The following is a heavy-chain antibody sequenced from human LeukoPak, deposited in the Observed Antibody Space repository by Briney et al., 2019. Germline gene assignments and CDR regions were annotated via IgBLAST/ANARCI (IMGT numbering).Heavy chain of an antibody. Sequence: SETLSLTCTVSGYSISSGYYWGWIRQPPGKGLEWIGSIYHSGSTCYNPSLKSRVTISVDTSKNQFSLRLSSVTAADTAVYYCVRDGCSSSWYWFDPWGQGTLVTVSS. CDR2: IYHSGST. CDR1: GYSISSGYY. D-gene: IGHD6-13*01. J-gene: IGHJ5*02. V-gene: IGHV4-38-2*02. CDR3: VRDGCSSSWYWFDP.